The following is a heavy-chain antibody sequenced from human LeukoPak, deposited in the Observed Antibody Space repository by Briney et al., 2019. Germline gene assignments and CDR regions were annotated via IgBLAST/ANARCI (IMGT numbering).Heavy chain of an antibody. V-gene: IGHV1-69*05. D-gene: IGHD4-17*01. Sequence: SVKVSCKASGGTFSSYAISWVRQAPGQGLEWMGGIIPIFGTANYAQKFQGRVTITTDESTSAAYMELSSLRSEDTAVYYCAKDFFPMTTPEGSNYWGQGTLVTVSS. CDR1: GGTFSSYA. CDR3: AKDFFPMTTPEGSNY. J-gene: IGHJ4*02. CDR2: IIPIFGTA.